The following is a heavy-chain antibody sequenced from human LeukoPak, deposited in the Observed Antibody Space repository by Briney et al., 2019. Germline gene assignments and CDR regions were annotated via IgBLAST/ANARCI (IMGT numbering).Heavy chain of an antibody. V-gene: IGHV1-2*02. J-gene: IGHJ4*02. CDR2: INPNIGAT. CDR3: ARDRVGSGWPRPFYFEN. D-gene: IGHD6-19*01. CDR1: GYTFTVYY. Sequence: ASVTVSCTPSGYTFTVYYLHWVRQAPGQALEWMGWINPNIGATMYAQKFQGRVTMTRDTSISTAYMELNSLRSDDTAVYYCARDRVGSGWPRPFYFENWGQGTLVTVSS.